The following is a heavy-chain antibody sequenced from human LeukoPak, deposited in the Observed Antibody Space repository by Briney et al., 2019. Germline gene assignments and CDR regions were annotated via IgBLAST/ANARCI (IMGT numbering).Heavy chain of an antibody. CDR3: ASGIAAAGTTFGH. CDR1: GFTFSSNA. V-gene: IGHV3-23*01. J-gene: IGHJ4*02. D-gene: IGHD6-13*01. CDR2: ISGSGGST. Sequence: TGGSLRLSCAASGFTFSSNAMSWVRQAPGKGLEWVSAISGSGGSTYYADSVKGRFTISRDNSKNSLYLQMNSLRAEDTAVYYCASGIAAAGTTFGHWGQGTLVTVSS.